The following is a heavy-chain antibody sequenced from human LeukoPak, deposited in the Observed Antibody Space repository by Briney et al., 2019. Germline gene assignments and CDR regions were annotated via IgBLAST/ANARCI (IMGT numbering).Heavy chain of an antibody. J-gene: IGHJ4*02. CDR3: ARRVTTVTQASFDN. Sequence: PGGSLCLSRAASGFTFSTYAMSWVRQPPGRGLEWVSAIGNDGYTIYYTDSAKGRYTISRDDAKNTLYLQMDSLRVEDTAKYYCARRVTTVTQASFDNWGQGTLATASS. V-gene: IGHV3-23*01. CDR2: IGNDGYTI. CDR1: GFTFSTYA. D-gene: IGHD4-17*01.